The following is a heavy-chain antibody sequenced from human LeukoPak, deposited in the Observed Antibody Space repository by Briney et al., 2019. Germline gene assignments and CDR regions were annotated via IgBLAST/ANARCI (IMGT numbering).Heavy chain of an antibody. D-gene: IGHD6-19*01. Sequence: GESLRLSCAASGFTFSSYWMSWVRQAPAQGLEWEGNIKKDGSEKLYLDSVKGRFTISRDNAKNSLYLEMNSLRGEDTAVYYCAREVSSGALRYYMDVWGKGTTVTVSS. CDR1: GFTFSSYW. V-gene: IGHV3-7*01. J-gene: IGHJ6*03. CDR2: IKKDGSEK. CDR3: AREVSSGALRYYMDV.